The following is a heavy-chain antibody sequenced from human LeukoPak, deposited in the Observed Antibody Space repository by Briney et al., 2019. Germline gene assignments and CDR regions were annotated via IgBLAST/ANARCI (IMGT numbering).Heavy chain of an antibody. J-gene: IGHJ5*02. CDR2: VHPNTGNT. CDR3: ARGPRNDP. V-gene: IGHV1-8*01. Sequence: ASVKVSCKTSGYPFTTYEINWVRQAAGQGLEWMGWVHPNTGNTAYAQRFQGRVTMTRDTSISTAYMELSSLTSNDTAVYFCARGPRNDPWGQGTLVTVSS. CDR1: GYPFTTYE. D-gene: IGHD1-14*01.